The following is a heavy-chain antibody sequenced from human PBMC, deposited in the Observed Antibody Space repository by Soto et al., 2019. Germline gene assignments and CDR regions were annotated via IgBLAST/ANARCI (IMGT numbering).Heavy chain of an antibody. Sequence: SETLSLTCAVYGGSFSGYYWSWIRQPPGKGLEWIGEINHSGSTNYNPSLKSRVTISVDTSKNQFSLKLSSVTAADTAVYYCARVSLFEDIVVVVAATTPPRAPFFDYWGQGTLVTVSS. CDR2: INHSGST. V-gene: IGHV4-34*01. CDR3: ARVSLFEDIVVVVAATTPPRAPFFDY. CDR1: GGSFSGYY. D-gene: IGHD2-15*01. J-gene: IGHJ4*02.